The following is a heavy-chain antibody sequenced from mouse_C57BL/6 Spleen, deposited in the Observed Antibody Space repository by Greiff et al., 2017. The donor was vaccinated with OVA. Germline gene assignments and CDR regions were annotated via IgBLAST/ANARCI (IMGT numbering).Heavy chain of an antibody. CDR1: GYTFTSYW. CDR3: ARPLITTVVATDAMDY. V-gene: IGHV1-50*01. D-gene: IGHD1-1*01. Sequence: VQLQQSGAELVKPGASVKLSCKASGYTFTSYWMQWVKQRPGPGLEWIGEIDPSDSYTNYNQKFKGKATLTVDTSSSTAYMQLSSLTSEDSAVYYCARPLITTVVATDAMDYWGQGTSVTVSS. CDR2: IDPSDSYT. J-gene: IGHJ4*01.